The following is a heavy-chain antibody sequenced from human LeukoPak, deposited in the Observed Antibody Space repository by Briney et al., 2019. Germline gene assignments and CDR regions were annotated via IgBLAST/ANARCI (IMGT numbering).Heavy chain of an antibody. CDR2: IIPIFGTT. V-gene: IGHV1-69*05. CDR1: GGTFTYYA. J-gene: IGHJ3*02. Sequence: SVKVSCKASGGTFTYYAISWVRQAPGQGLEWMGSIIPIFGTTNYAQNFQGRVTITTDGSTSTAYMELSSLRSEDTAVYYCAKDRSSSSPDVFDIWGQGTMVTVSS. CDR3: AKDRSSSSPDVFDI. D-gene: IGHD6-6*01.